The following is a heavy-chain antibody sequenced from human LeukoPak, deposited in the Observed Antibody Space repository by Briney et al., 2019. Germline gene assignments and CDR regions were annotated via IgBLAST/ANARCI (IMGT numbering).Heavy chain of an antibody. V-gene: IGHV3-7*01. D-gene: IGHD5-24*01. CDR1: GFTFSSYW. CDR3: ARGRWLQPHHYYFDY. Sequence: PGGSLRLSCAASGFTFSSYWMNWVRQAPGKGLEWVANIKEDGSEKYYADSVKGRFSISRDNAKNSLYLQMNSLGAEDTAVYYCARGRWLQPHHYYFDYWGQGTLVTVSS. J-gene: IGHJ4*02. CDR2: IKEDGSEK.